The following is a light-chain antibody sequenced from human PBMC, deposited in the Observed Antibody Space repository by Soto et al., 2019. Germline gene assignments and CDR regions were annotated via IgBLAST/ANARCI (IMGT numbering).Light chain of an antibody. V-gene: IGLV2-14*03. CDR2: DVS. CDR1: SSDVGGYNY. CDR3: RSYTSSRLHV. J-gene: IGLJ1*01. Sequence: QSVLTQPASVSGSPGQSITISCTGTSSDVGGYNYVSWYQQHPGKAPKLMIYDVSNRPSGVSNRFSGSKSGNTASLTISGLQAEDEADYYCRSYTSSRLHVFGTGTKLTVL.